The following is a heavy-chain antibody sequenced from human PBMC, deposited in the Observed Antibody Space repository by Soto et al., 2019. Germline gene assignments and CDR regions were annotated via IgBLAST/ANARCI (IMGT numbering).Heavy chain of an antibody. J-gene: IGHJ4*02. CDR3: ARGATVTQYDY. V-gene: IGHV4-61*01. Sequence: SETLSLTCTVSGVSVSSGSFYWAWIRQSPGKGLEWIGFGSYSGTTNYKPSLKSRVTISVDTSRSQISLKVYSLTAADTAVYYCARGATVTQYDYWGQGTLVTVSS. CDR2: GSYSGTT. D-gene: IGHD4-17*01. CDR1: GVSVSSGSFY.